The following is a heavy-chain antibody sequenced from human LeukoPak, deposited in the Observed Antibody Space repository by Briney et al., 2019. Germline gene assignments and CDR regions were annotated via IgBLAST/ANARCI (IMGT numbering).Heavy chain of an antibody. V-gene: IGHV4-34*01. J-gene: IGHJ5*02. D-gene: IGHD2-2*01. Sequence: SETLSLTCAVYGGSFSGYYWSWIRQPPGKGLEWIGEINHSGSTNYNPSLKSRVTISVDTSKNQFSLKLSSVTAADTAVYYCARTRFGYCSSTSCYPNWFDPWGQGTLVTVSS. CDR3: ARTRFGYCSSTSCYPNWFDP. CDR2: INHSGST. CDR1: GGSFSGYY.